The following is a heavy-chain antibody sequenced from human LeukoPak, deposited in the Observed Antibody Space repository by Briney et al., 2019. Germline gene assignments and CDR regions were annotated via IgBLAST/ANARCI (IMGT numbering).Heavy chain of an antibody. Sequence: SETLSLTCTVSGGSISSYYWSWIRQPAGKGLEWIGRTYTSGSTNYNPSLKSRVTMSVDTSKNQFSLKLSSVTAADTAVYYCARGTYYYDSSGYPVWGFDPWGQGTLVTVSS. CDR3: ARGTYYYDSSGYPVWGFDP. J-gene: IGHJ5*02. V-gene: IGHV4-4*07. D-gene: IGHD3-22*01. CDR1: GGSISSYY. CDR2: TYTSGST.